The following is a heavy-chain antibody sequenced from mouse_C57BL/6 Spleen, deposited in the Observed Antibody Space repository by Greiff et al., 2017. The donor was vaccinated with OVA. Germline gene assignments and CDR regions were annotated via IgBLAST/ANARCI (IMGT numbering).Heavy chain of an antibody. CDR3: ARLYYGSSYGFAY. CDR2: INPNNGGT. J-gene: IGHJ3*01. V-gene: IGHV1-26*01. Sequence: VQLQQSGPELVKPGASVKISCKASGYTFTDYYMNWVKQSHGKSLDWIGDINPNNGGTSYNQKFKGKATLTVDKSSSTAYMELRSLTSEDSAVYYCARLYYGSSYGFAYWGQGTLVTVSA. CDR1: GYTFTDYY. D-gene: IGHD1-1*01.